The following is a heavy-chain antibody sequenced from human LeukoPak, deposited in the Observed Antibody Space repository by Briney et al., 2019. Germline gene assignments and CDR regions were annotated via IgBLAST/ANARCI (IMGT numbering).Heavy chain of an antibody. CDR1: GFTFSSYS. D-gene: IGHD4-17*01. CDR3: ARDLLYGDYAFDY. Sequence: GGSLRLSCAASGFTFSSYSMNWVRQAPGKGLEWVSYISSSSSTIYYADSVKGQFTISRDNAKNSLYLQMNSLRAEDTAVYYCARDLLYGDYAFDYWGQGTLVTVSS. CDR2: ISSSSSTI. J-gene: IGHJ4*02. V-gene: IGHV3-48*01.